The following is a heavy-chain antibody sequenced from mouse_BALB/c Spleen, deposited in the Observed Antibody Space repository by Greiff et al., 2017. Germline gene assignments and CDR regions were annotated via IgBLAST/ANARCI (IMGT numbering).Heavy chain of an antibody. V-gene: IGHV3-5*02. CDR1: GISITTGNYR. J-gene: IGHJ3*01. D-gene: IGHD1-1*01. Sequence: EVKLEESGPGLVKPSQTVSLTCTVTGISITTGNYRWSWIRQFPGNKLEWIGYIYYSGTITYNPSLTSRTTITRDTSKNQFFLEMNSLTAEDTATYYCARDWRSSSFAYWGQGTLVTVSA. CDR3: ARDWRSSSFAY. CDR2: IYYSGTI.